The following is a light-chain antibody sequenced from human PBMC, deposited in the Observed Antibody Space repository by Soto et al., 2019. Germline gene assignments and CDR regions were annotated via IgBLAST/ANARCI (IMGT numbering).Light chain of an antibody. Sequence: NFMLTQPHSVSESPGKTVTISCTRSSGSIASNYVQWYQQRPGSSPTTVIYEDXXXXXXXXXXXXXSIDSSSNSASLTISXXXXEXXXXYYCQSYDSSNHVVFGGGTKVTVL. CDR1: SGSIASNY. V-gene: IGLV6-57*01. CDR3: QSYDSSNHVV. CDR2: EDX. J-gene: IGLJ2*01.